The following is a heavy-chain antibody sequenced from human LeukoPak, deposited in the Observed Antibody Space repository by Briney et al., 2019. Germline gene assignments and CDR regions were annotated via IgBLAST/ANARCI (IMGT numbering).Heavy chain of an antibody. CDR3: AREGADIDDFWSGYTY. J-gene: IGHJ4*02. CDR1: GGSFSGYY. D-gene: IGHD3-3*01. CDR2: INHSGST. Sequence: PSETLSLTCAVYGGSFSGYYWSWIRQPPGKGLEWIGEINHSGSTNYNPSLKSRVTISVDTSKNQFSLKLSSVTAADTAVYYCAREGADIDDFWSGYTYWGQGTLVTVSS. V-gene: IGHV4-34*01.